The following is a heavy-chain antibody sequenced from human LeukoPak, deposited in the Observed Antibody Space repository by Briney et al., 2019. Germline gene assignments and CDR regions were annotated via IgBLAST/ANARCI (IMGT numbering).Heavy chain of an antibody. V-gene: IGHV3-74*01. CDR3: ARDCGSTGCDY. CDR1: GFTFSDYW. CDR2: ISNDGSTT. Sequence: PGGSLRLPCAASGFTFSDYWMHWVRQAPGKGLVWVSRISNDGSTTTYADSVRGRFTISRDNAKNTLYLQMNSLRAEDTAVYYCARDCGSTGCDYWGQGTLVTVSS. D-gene: IGHD2-2*01. J-gene: IGHJ4*02.